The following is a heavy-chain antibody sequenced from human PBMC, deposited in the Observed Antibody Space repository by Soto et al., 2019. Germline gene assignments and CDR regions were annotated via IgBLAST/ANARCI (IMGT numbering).Heavy chain of an antibody. D-gene: IGHD6-6*01. CDR1: GFTFSSYA. J-gene: IGHJ3*02. CDR2: ISGSGGST. Sequence: GGSLRLSCAASGFTFSSYAMSWVRQAPGKGLEWVSAISGSGGSTYYADSVKGRFTISRDNSKNTLYLQMNSLRAEDTAVYYCAKVPSRAARRFDAFDIWGQGTMVTVSS. CDR3: AKVPSRAARRFDAFDI. V-gene: IGHV3-23*01.